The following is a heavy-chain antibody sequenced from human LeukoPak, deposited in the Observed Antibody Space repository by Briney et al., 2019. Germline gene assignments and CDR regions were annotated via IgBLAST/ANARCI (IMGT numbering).Heavy chain of an antibody. CDR3: ARDNYYDSSGYGEYYFDY. CDR1: GGSISSGDYY. D-gene: IGHD3-22*01. V-gene: IGHV4-30-4*01. J-gene: IGHJ4*02. CDR2: IYYSGST. Sequence: MTSETLSLTCTVSGGSISSGDYYWSWIRQPPGKGLEWIGYIYYSGSTYYNPSLKSRVTISVDTSKNQFSPKLSSVTAADTAVYYCARDNYYDSSGYGEYYFDYWGQGTLVTVSS.